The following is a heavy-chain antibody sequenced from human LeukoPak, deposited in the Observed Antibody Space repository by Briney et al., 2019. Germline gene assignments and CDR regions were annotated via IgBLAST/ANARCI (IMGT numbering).Heavy chain of an antibody. J-gene: IGHJ4*02. CDR1: GYTFTSYG. Sequence: ASVKVSCKASGYTFTSYGISWVRQAPGQGLEWMGWISAANGNTNYAQKLRGRVTMTTDTSTSTAYMELRSLRSDDTAVYYCARDQYTDGSGSYEHFYWGQGTLVTVSS. D-gene: IGHD3-10*01. V-gene: IGHV1-18*01. CDR3: ARDQYTDGSGSYEHFY. CDR2: ISAANGNT.